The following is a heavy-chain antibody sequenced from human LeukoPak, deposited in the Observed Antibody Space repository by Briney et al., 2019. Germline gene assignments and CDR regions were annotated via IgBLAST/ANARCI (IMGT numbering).Heavy chain of an antibody. CDR1: GFTFSGSA. CDR2: IRSKANSYAT. Sequence: GGSLKLSCAASGFTFSGSAMHWVRQASGKGLEWVGRIRSKANSYATAYAASVKGRFTISRDGSKNTAYLQMNSLKTEDTAVYYCTTGPLYYYYGMDVWGQGTTVTVSS. J-gene: IGHJ6*02. V-gene: IGHV3-73*01. CDR3: TTGPLYYYYGMDV.